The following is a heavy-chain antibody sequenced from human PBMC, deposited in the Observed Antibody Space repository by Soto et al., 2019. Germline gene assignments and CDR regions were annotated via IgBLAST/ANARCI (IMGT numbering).Heavy chain of an antibody. Sequence: SVKVSCKASGGTFSSYAISWVRQAPGQGLEWMGGIIPIFGTANYAQKFQGRVTITADESTSTAYMELSSLRSEDTAVYYCARAGMATIALPKTAPFYWGQGTLVTVS. J-gene: IGHJ4*02. D-gene: IGHD5-12*01. CDR3: ARAGMATIALPKTAPFY. CDR2: IIPIFGTA. V-gene: IGHV1-69*13. CDR1: GGTFSSYA.